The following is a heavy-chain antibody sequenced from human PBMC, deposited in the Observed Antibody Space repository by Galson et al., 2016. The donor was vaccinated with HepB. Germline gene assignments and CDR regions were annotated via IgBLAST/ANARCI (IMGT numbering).Heavy chain of an antibody. CDR2: ISFDEIHK. CDR3: AGERDGRGLGY. V-gene: IGHV3-30*03. D-gene: IGHD5-24*01. CDR1: GFTFSTYG. Sequence: SLRLSCAASGFTFSTYGMHWVRQAPGKGLEWVAVISFDEIHKFYADSVKGRFTISRDNSKNTVYLQMNSLRPEDTAVYHCAGERDGRGLGYWGQGTLVTVSS. J-gene: IGHJ4*02.